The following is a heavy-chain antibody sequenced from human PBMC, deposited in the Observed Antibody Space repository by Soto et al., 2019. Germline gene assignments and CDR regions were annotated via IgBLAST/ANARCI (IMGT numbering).Heavy chain of an antibody. CDR3: ARACSSNSCYDVFDY. Sequence: SETLSLTCTVSGGSISSYYWSWIRQPAGKGLEWIGRIYTSGSTNYNPSLKSRVTMSVDTSKNQFSLKLSSVTAADTAVYYCARACSSNSCYDVFDYWRQGTLFTVPS. CDR1: GGSISSYY. D-gene: IGHD2-2*01. J-gene: IGHJ4*02. V-gene: IGHV4-4*07. CDR2: IYTSGST.